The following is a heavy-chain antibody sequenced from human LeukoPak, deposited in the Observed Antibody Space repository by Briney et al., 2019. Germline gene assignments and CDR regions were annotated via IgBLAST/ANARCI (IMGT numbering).Heavy chain of an antibody. D-gene: IGHD3-10*01. V-gene: IGHV3-7*01. CDR3: ARVSPYYYGSGSPEQFDY. CDR2: IKQDGSEK. J-gene: IGHJ4*02. Sequence: PGGSLRLSCAASGFTFSSYWMSWVRQAPGKGLEWVANIKQDGSEKYYVDSVKGRFTISRDNAKNSLYLQMNSLRVEDTAVYYCARVSPYYYGSGSPEQFDYWGQGTLVTVSS. CDR1: GFTFSSYW.